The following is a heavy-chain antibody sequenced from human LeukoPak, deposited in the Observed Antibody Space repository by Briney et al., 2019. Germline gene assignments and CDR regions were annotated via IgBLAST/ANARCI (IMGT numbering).Heavy chain of an antibody. CDR2: ISGSGGST. CDR1: GFTFSRYS. V-gene: IGHV3-23*01. CDR3: AKDRSAMVTYSPVY. D-gene: IGHD5-18*01. Sequence: GGSLRLSCAASGFTFSRYSMNWVRQAPGKGLEWVSAISGSGGSTYYADSVKGRFTISRDNSKNTLYLQMNSLRAEDTAVYYCAKDRSAMVTYSPVYWGQGTLVTVSS. J-gene: IGHJ4*02.